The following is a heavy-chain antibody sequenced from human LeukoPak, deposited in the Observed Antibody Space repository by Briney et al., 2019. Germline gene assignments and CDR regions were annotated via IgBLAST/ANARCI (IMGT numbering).Heavy chain of an antibody. CDR1: GFTFSDYY. Sequence: GGSLRLSCAASGFTFSDYYMSWIRQAPGKGLEWVSYISSSGSTIYYADSVKGRFTISRDNAYNSLYLQMNSLRAEDTAVYYCARYQGSVTMVTPSPLDYWGQGTLVTVSS. V-gene: IGHV3-11*01. CDR2: ISSSGSTI. D-gene: IGHD4-23*01. CDR3: ARYQGSVTMVTPSPLDY. J-gene: IGHJ4*02.